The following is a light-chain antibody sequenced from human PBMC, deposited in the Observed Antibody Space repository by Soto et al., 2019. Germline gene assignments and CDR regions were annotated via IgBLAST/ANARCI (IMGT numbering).Light chain of an antibody. Sequence: TVLTRSPGTLSLSPGERATLSCRASQNVSSNLLVWYQQHPGQAPGVLIYGASSRATGIPDRFSGSGSGTDSSLTSRRLEPDDFAVYYCQKYGNFWTSGQGTKVDIK. V-gene: IGKV3-20*01. CDR2: GAS. CDR1: QNVSSNL. J-gene: IGKJ1*01. CDR3: QKYGNFWT.